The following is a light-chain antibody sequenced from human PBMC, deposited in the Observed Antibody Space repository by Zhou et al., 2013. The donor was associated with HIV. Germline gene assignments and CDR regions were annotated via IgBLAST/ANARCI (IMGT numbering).Light chain of an antibody. V-gene: IGKV1-39*01. Sequence: DIQMTQSPSSLSASVGDRVTISCRASQSIDSYVNWYQQRPGKAPKLLIYSASSLQSGVPSRFSGSGYGTTFTLTISSLQPEDFATYYCQQSYSNPPAFGLGTRLEIE. CDR2: SAS. CDR3: QQSYSNPPA. CDR1: QSIDSY. J-gene: IGKJ5*01.